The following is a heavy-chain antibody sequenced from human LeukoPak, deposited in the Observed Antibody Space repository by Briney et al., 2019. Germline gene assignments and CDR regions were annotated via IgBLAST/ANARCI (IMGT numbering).Heavy chain of an antibody. D-gene: IGHD2/OR15-2a*01. Sequence: GGSLRLPCAASGFSFSSHAMHWVRQAPGKGLEWEAFISYDGSTKTYADSVKGRFTTFRDISLHLQMNSLRAEDTAVYYCVRNNNNDYWGQGTLVTVSS. J-gene: IGHJ4*02. V-gene: IGHV3-30*02. CDR3: VRNNNNDY. CDR2: ISYDGSTK. CDR1: GFSFSSHA.